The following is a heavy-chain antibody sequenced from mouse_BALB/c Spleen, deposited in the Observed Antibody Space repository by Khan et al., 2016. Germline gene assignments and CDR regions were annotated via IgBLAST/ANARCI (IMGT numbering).Heavy chain of an antibody. CDR1: GYTFTNYG. D-gene: IGHD2-12*01. Sequence: QIQLVQSGPELKKPGETVKISCKASGYTFTNYGMNWVKQAPGKGLKWMGWINTYTGEPTYADDFKGRFAFSLETSASTAYLQINNLQNEDTATYFCARGGYTTLFDYWGQGTTLTVSS. CDR2: INTYTGEP. V-gene: IGHV9-3-1*01. J-gene: IGHJ2*01. CDR3: ARGGYTTLFDY.